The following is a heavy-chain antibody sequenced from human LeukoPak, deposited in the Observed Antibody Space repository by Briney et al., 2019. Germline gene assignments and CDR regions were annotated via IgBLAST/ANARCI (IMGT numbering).Heavy chain of an antibody. CDR2: IYYSGST. J-gene: IGHJ5*02. CDR1: GGSISSGDYY. Sequence: SQTLSLTCTVSGGSISSGDYYWSWIRQPPGKGLEWIGYIYYSGSTNYNPSLKSRVTISVDTSKNQFSLKLSSVTAADTAVYYCARGAVVVPAAMGTSNWFDPWGQGTLVTVSS. D-gene: IGHD2-2*01. CDR3: ARGAVVVPAAMGTSNWFDP. V-gene: IGHV4-61*08.